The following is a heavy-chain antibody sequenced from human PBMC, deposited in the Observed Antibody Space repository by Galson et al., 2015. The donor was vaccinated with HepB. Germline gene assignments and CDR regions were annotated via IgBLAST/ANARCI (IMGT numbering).Heavy chain of an antibody. D-gene: IGHD2-15*01. CDR2: IYYSGST. V-gene: IGHV4-59*01. J-gene: IGHJ6*03. Sequence: ETLSLTCTVSGGSISSYYWSWIRQPPGKGLEWIGYIYYSGSTNYNPSLKSRVTISVDTSKNQFSLKLSSVTAADTAVYYCARGVPGRGGYYYYYMDVWGKGTTVTVSS. CDR3: ARGVPGRGGYYYYYMDV. CDR1: GGSISSYY.